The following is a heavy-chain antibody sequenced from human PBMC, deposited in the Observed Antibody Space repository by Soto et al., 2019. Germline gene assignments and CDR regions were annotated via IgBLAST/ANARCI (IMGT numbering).Heavy chain of an antibody. J-gene: IGHJ2*01. D-gene: IGHD6-19*01. CDR3: AREWGSQWPFWYFDL. Sequence: SETLSLTCTVSGESISTYYWSWIRQPPGKGLEWIGYLYSSGSTTYNPSLKSRVTISGDTSKNQFSLRLTSVTPADTAVYYCAREWGSQWPFWYFDLWGRGTLVTVSS. CDR2: LYSSGST. CDR1: GESISTYY. V-gene: IGHV4-59*01.